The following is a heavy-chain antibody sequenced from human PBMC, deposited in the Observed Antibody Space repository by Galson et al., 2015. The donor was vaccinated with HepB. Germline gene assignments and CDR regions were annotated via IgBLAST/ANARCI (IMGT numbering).Heavy chain of an antibody. CDR3: ARDFGGNSGYFDD. V-gene: IGHV3-21*01. Sequence: LRLSCAASGFTFSNYNFNWVRQTPGKGPEWVASISSRSTYIYYADSIKGRFTISRDNSKNPLFLQMDSLTAEDTAFYYCARDFGGNSGYFDDWGQGTQVTVSS. CDR2: ISSRSTYI. D-gene: IGHD4-23*01. CDR1: GFTFSNYN. J-gene: IGHJ4*02.